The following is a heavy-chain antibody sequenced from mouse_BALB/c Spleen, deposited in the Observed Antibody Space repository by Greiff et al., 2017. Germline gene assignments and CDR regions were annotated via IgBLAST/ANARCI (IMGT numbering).Heavy chain of an antibody. Sequence: EVKLQESGPSLVKPSQTLSLTCSVTGDSITSGYWNWIRKFPGNKLEYMGYISYSGSTYYNPSLKSRISITRDTSKNQYYLQLNSVTTEDTATYYCARWGNYEDWYFDVWGAGTTVTVSS. CDR2: ISYSGST. J-gene: IGHJ1*01. CDR1: GDSITSGY. CDR3: ARWGNYEDWYFDV. D-gene: IGHD2-1*01. V-gene: IGHV3-8*02.